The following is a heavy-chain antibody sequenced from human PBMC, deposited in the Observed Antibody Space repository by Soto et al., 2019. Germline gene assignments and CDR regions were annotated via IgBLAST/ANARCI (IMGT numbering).Heavy chain of an antibody. D-gene: IGHD3-9*01. J-gene: IGHJ4*02. CDR3: ATARILTGVLDY. CDR1: GFTFSSYA. CDR2: ISGSGGST. Sequence: PGGSLRLSCAASGFTFSSYAISWVRQAPGKGLEWVSAISGSGGSTYYADSVKGRFTISRDNSKNTLYLQMNSLRAEDTAVYYCATARILTGVLDYWGQGTLVTAPQ. V-gene: IGHV3-23*01.